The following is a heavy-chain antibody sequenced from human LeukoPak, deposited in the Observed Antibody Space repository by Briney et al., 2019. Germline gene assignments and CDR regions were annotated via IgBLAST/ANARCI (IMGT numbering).Heavy chain of an antibody. CDR3: ARLRGYSGYENWFDP. V-gene: IGHV4-59*01. J-gene: IGHJ5*02. CDR1: GGSISSYY. Sequence: SETLSLTCTVSGGSISSYYWSWTRQPPGKGLEWIGYIYYSGSTNYNPSLKSRVTISVDTSKNQFSLKLSSVTAADTAVYYCARLRGYSGYENWFDPWGQGTLVTVSS. D-gene: IGHD5-12*01. CDR2: IYYSGST.